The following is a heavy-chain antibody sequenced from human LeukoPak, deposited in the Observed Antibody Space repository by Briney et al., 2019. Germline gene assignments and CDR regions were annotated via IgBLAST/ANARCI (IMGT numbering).Heavy chain of an antibody. CDR2: ISCSGGST. CDR1: GFTFSSYA. J-gene: IGHJ4*02. D-gene: IGHD2-15*01. V-gene: IGHV3-23*01. Sequence: GGSLRLSCAASGFTFSSYAMSWVRQAPGKGLEWVSAISCSGGSTYYADPVKGRFTISRDNSKNTLYLQMNSLRAEDTAVYYCAKAGAVVVVAAKYFDYWGQGTLVTVSS. CDR3: AKAGAVVVVAAKYFDY.